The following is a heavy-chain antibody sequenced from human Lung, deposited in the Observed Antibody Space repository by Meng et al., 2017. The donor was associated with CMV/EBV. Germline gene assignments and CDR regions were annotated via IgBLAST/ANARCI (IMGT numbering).Heavy chain of an antibody. CDR1: FTFSDHY. Sequence: FTFSDHYMRWIRQTPGKGLEWLSYISGTSSNIYEASSVQGRFTVPRDNAKKSLYLHMNSLRAEDTAVYYCAGDLLGYSAYGVRYFDLWGRGTLVTVSS. CDR2: ISGTSSNI. V-gene: IGHV3-11*01. D-gene: IGHD5-12*01. CDR3: AGDLLGYSAYGVRYFDL. J-gene: IGHJ2*01.